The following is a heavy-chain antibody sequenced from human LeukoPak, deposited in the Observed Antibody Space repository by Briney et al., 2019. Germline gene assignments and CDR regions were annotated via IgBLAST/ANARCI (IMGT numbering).Heavy chain of an antibody. J-gene: IGHJ4*02. V-gene: IGHV3-21*04. CDR1: GFTFSSYS. D-gene: IGHD1-26*01. CDR2: ISSSSSYI. CDR3: ARDLLGSVGELGY. Sequence: GGSLRLSCAASGFTFSSYSMNWVRQAPGKGLEWVSSISSSSSYIYYADSVKGRFTISRDNSKNTLYLQMNSLRAEDTAVYYCARDLLGSVGELGYWGQGTLVTVSS.